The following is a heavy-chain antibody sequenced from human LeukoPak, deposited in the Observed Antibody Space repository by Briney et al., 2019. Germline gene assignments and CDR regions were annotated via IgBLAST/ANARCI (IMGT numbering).Heavy chain of an antibody. J-gene: IGHJ5*02. Sequence: SETLSLTCTVSGDSISSYYWSWIRQPPANGLDWIAYIYYTGSTNYNPSLKSRVTISVDTSKNHFSLKLSSVTAADTAVYYCARVGAYNWFDPWGQGTLVTVSS. CDR2: IYYTGST. CDR1: GDSISSYY. D-gene: IGHD3-10*01. V-gene: IGHV4-59*01. CDR3: ARVGAYNWFDP.